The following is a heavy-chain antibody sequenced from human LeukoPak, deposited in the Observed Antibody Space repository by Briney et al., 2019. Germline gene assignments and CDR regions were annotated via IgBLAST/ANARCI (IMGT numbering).Heavy chain of an antibody. D-gene: IGHD5-24*01. CDR1: GFTFSSYG. J-gene: IGHJ4*02. CDR3: GRSGRTLGVTISY. V-gene: IGHV3-30*03. Sequence: GGSLRLSCAASGFTFSSYGMHWVRQAPGKGLEWVALISYDGSNKHYADSVKGRFTISRDNSKNTLYLQMNSLRAEDTAVYYCGRSGRTLGVTISYWGQGTLITVSS. CDR2: ISYDGSNK.